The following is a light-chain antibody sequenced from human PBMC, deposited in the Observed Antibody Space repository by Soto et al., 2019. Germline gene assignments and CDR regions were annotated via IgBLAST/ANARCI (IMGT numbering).Light chain of an antibody. CDR3: SSYSLSTAYL. Sequence: QSVLTQPASVSGSPGQSITISCTGTSSDVGGYDYVSWYQIHPGKAPKLMVFEVSNRPSGVSYRFSGSKSGNTASPPISGLQAEDEADYFCSSYSLSTAYLFGTGTKVTVL. V-gene: IGLV2-14*01. CDR2: EVS. CDR1: SSDVGGYDY. J-gene: IGLJ1*01.